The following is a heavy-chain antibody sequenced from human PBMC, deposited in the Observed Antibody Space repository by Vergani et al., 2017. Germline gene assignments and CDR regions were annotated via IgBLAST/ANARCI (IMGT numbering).Heavy chain of an antibody. CDR3: TRQVDTAMATVALDY. D-gene: IGHD5-18*01. CDR2: IRSKANSYAT. CDR1: GFTFSGSA. V-gene: IGHV3-73*01. J-gene: IGHJ4*02. Sequence: VQLVESGGGLVKPGGSLRLSCAASGFTFSGSAMHWVRQASGKGLEWVGRIRSKANSYATAYAASVKGRFTISRDDSKNTAYLQMNSLKTEDTAVYYCTRQVDTAMATVALDYWGQGTLVTVSS.